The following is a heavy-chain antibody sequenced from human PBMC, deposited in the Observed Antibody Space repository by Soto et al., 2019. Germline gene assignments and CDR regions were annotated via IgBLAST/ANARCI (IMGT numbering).Heavy chain of an antibody. CDR2: MNPNSGNT. Sequence: QVQLVQSGAEVKKPGASVKVSCKASGYTFTSYDSNWVRQATGQGLEWMGWMNPNSGNTGYAQKFQGRVTMTRNTSISTAYMELSSLRSEDTAVYYCAILGPYCSGGSCYRRNYYGMDVWGQGTTVTVSS. D-gene: IGHD2-15*01. CDR1: GYTFTSYD. J-gene: IGHJ6*02. V-gene: IGHV1-8*01. CDR3: AILGPYCSGGSCYRRNYYGMDV.